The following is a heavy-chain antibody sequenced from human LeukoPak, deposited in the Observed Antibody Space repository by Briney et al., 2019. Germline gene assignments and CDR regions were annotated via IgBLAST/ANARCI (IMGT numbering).Heavy chain of an antibody. CDR1: GFSVSSKY. V-gene: IGHV3-53*01. Sequence: GGSLRLSCAASGFSVSSKYMSWVRQAPGKGLEWVSVIHSGGGTNYAGSVKGRFTISRDNSKNTLFLQMDSLRAEDTAVYYCAREPVDYWGQGTLVTVSS. J-gene: IGHJ4*02. CDR3: AREPVDY. CDR2: IHSGGGT.